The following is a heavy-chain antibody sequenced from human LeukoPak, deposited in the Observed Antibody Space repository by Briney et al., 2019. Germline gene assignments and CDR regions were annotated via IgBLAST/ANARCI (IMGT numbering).Heavy chain of an antibody. J-gene: IGHJ5*02. CDR3: ARGLRNIVVVPAAKNWFDP. V-gene: IGHV4-34*01. Sequence: PSETLSLTCAVYGGSFSGYYWSWIRQPPGKGLEWIGEINHSGSTNYNPSLKSRVTISVDTSKNQFSLKLSSVTAADTAVYYCARGLRNIVVVPAAKNWFDPWGQGTLVTVSS. D-gene: IGHD2-2*01. CDR1: GGSFSGYY. CDR2: INHSGST.